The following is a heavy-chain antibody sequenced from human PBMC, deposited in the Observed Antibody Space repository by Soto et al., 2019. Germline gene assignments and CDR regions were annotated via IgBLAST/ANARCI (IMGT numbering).Heavy chain of an antibody. V-gene: IGHV4-39*01. CDR2: IYDSGST. D-gene: IGHD1-1*01. CDR3: ARHGRITAILQLRHYVIDF. Sequence: PSETLSLTCGVSGGFISSTSYSWVWIRQSPGKGLEWIGTIYDSGSTHYNPSLKSRVTISVDTSKNHFSLTLSSVTAADTAVYYCARHGRITAILQLRHYVIDFWGQGTTVTVSS. CDR1: GGFISSTSYS. J-gene: IGHJ6*02.